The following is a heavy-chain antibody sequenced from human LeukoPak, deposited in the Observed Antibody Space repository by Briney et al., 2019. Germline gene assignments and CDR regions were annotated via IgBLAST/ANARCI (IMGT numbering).Heavy chain of an antibody. J-gene: IGHJ5*02. CDR1: GGSSSGYF. CDR2: INHSGST. V-gene: IGHV4-34*01. CDR3: ARGRVVRGIEWCEP. Sequence: PETPSDTGSVYGGSSSGYFSSWIRQPPGKGLEWIGEINHSGSTNYNPSLKSRVTISVDTSKNQFSLNLSSVTAADTAVYYCARGRVVRGIEWCEPWGREPLVSVSS. D-gene: IGHD3-10*02.